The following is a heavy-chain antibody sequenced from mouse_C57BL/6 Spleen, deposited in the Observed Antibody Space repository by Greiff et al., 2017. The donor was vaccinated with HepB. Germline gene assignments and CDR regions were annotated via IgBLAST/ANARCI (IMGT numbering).Heavy chain of an antibody. CDR2: ISNGGGST. CDR3: ARLYYYGSRGDYYAMDY. D-gene: IGHD1-1*01. CDR1: GFTFSDYY. Sequence: EVKLMESGGGLVQPGGSLKLSCAASGFTFSDYYMYWVRQTPEKRLEWVAYISNGGGSTYYPDTVKGRFTISRDNAKNTLYLQMSRLKSEDTAMYYCARLYYYGSRGDYYAMDYWGQGTSVTVSS. V-gene: IGHV5-12*01. J-gene: IGHJ4*01.